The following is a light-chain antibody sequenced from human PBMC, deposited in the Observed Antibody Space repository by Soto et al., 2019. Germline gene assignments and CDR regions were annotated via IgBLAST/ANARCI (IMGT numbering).Light chain of an antibody. CDR1: QSVRSSY. CDR3: QHYGSSPPVT. Sequence: EIVLTQSPDTLSLSPGERATLSCRASQSVRSSYLAWYQQKPGQAPRLLIYGASTRATGIPDRFSGSGSGTDFTLTIRRLAPEDFAVYYCQHYGSSPPVTFGQGTKVDIK. CDR2: GAS. V-gene: IGKV3-20*01. J-gene: IGKJ1*01.